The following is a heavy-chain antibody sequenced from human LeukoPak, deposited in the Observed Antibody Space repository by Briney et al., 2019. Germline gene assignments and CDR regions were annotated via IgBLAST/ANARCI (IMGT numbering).Heavy chain of an antibody. CDR3: ARGPTRVYVDY. J-gene: IGHJ4*02. Sequence: SEILSLTCTVSGGSISSYYWNWIRQAPGKGLEWIGYIYSSGSTNYNPSLKSRVTISVDTSKNQFSLKLNSVTAADTAVYYCARGPTRVYVDYWGQGSLVTVSS. CDR1: GGSISSYY. CDR2: IYSSGST. V-gene: IGHV4-59*01.